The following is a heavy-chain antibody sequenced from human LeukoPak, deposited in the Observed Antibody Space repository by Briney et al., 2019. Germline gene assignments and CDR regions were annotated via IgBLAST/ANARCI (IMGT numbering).Heavy chain of an antibody. Sequence: GRYLRLYCAASGFTFDDYAMHWVRQAPGKGLEWVSGISWNSGSIGYADSVKGRFTISRDNAKNSLYLQMNSLRAEDTALYYCAKDLRAMDTYYYGMDVWGQGTTVTVSS. J-gene: IGHJ6*02. V-gene: IGHV3-9*01. D-gene: IGHD5-18*01. CDR2: ISWNSGSI. CDR3: AKDLRAMDTYYYGMDV. CDR1: GFTFDDYA.